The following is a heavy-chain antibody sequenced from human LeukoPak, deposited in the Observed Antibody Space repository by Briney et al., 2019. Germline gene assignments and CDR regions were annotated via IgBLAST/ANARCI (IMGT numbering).Heavy chain of an antibody. CDR1: GFTFSSYE. D-gene: IGHD1-26*01. V-gene: IGHV3-48*03. Sequence: GGSLRLSCAASGFTFSSYEMNWVRQAPGKGLEWVSYISSSGSTIYYADSVKGRFTISRDNAKNSLYLQMNSLRAEDTAVYYCARGGSGSYYGVYEAFDIWGQGTMVAVSS. CDR3: ARGGSGSYYGVYEAFDI. J-gene: IGHJ3*02. CDR2: ISSSGSTI.